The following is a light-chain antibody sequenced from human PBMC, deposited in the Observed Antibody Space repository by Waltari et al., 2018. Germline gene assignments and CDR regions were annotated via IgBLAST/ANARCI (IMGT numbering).Light chain of an antibody. V-gene: IGKV1-5*01. J-gene: IGKJ1*01. CDR3: QQYSSFST. CDR1: QTIRGW. CDR2: DAS. Sequence: DIQMTQSPSMLSASVGDRVTITCRASQTIRGWLAWYQLNPGLAPKLLIYDASNLGGGVPSRFSGSGFGTNFTLTISSLQPDDFATYYCQQYSSFSTFGLGTKV.